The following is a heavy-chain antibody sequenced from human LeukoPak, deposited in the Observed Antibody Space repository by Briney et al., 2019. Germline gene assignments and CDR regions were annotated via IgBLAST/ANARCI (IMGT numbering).Heavy chain of an antibody. CDR2: IYTSGST. D-gene: IGHD4-23*01. V-gene: IGHV4-61*02. CDR1: GGSISSGSYY. Sequence: PSETLSLTCTVSGGSISSGSYYWSWIRQPAGKGLEWIGRIYTSGSTNYNPSLKSRVTISVDTSKNQFSLKLSSVTAADTAVYYYARDRWIPGAFDIWGQGTMVTVSS. CDR3: ARDRWIPGAFDI. J-gene: IGHJ3*02.